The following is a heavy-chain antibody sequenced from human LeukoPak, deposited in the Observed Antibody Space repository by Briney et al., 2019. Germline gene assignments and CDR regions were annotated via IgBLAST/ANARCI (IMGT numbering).Heavy chain of an antibody. CDR1: GASISSGNSY. CDR3: VRGHNSGWSDFDY. J-gene: IGHJ4*02. Sequence: SETLSLTCTVSGASISSGNSYWSWIRQPAGKGLEWIGRIYTSGRTNLNPALKSRVTLSLDTSKNQFSLNLTSVAAADTAVYYCVRGHNSGWSDFDYWGLGTMVTVSS. V-gene: IGHV4-61*02. D-gene: IGHD6-19*01. CDR2: IYTSGRT.